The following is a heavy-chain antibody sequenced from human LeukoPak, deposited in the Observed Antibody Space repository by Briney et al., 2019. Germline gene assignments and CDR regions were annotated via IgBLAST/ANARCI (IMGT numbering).Heavy chain of an antibody. V-gene: IGHV3-53*01. CDR3: AKDSDGSGWRDAFDI. D-gene: IGHD6-19*01. CDR2: IYSGGST. Sequence: GGSLRLSCAASGFSFSSNYMSWVRQAPGKGLEWVSVIYSGGSTYYADSVKGRFIISRDNSKNTLYLQMNSLRAEDTAVYYCAKDSDGSGWRDAFDIWGQGTMVTVSS. J-gene: IGHJ3*02. CDR1: GFSFSSNY.